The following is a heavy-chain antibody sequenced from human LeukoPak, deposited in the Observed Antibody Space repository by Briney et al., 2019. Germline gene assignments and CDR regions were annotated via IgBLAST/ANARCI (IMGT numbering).Heavy chain of an antibody. CDR1: GGSFSGYY. V-gene: IGHV4-34*01. CDR2: INHSGST. D-gene: IGHD3-10*01. Sequence: MPSETLSLTCAVYGGSFSGYYWSWIRQPPGKGLEWIGEINHSGSTNYNPSLKSRVTISVDTSKNQFSLKLSSVTAADRAVYYCARDLFRGAFDYWGQGTLVTVSS. CDR3: ARDLFRGAFDY. J-gene: IGHJ4*02.